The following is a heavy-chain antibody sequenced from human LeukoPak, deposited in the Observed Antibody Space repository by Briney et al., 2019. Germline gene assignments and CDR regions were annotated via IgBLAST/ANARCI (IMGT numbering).Heavy chain of an antibody. J-gene: IGHJ1*01. CDR3: ARDQCSTTSCKYFQH. D-gene: IGHD2-2*01. CDR1: GFTFDDYA. V-gene: IGHV3-9*03. CDR2: ISWNSGSI. Sequence: GGSLRLSCAASGFTFDDYAMHWVRQAPGKGLEWVSGISWNSGSIGYADSVKGRFTISRDNSKNTLYLQMGSLRAEDMAVYYCARDQCSTTSCKYFQHWGQGTLVTVSS.